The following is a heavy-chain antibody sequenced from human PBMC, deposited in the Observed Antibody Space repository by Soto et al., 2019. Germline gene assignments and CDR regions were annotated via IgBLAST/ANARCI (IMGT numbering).Heavy chain of an antibody. V-gene: IGHV3-21*01. J-gene: IGHJ5*02. CDR2: ISSSSSYI. Sequence: GGSLRLSCAASGFTFSSYSMNWVRQAPGKGLEWVSSISSSSSYIYYADSVKGRFTISRDNAKNSLYLQMNSLRAGDTAVYYCARDQMMGSTRPWWFDPWGQGTLVTVSS. D-gene: IGHD2-2*01. CDR1: GFTFSSYS. CDR3: ARDQMMGSTRPWWFDP.